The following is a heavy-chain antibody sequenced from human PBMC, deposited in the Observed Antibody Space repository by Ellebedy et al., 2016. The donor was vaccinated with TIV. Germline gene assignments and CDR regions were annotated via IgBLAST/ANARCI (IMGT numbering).Heavy chain of an antibody. J-gene: IGHJ2*01. Sequence: SXXASGGTFSSYAMSWVRQAPGKGLEWVSVIYSGGSTYYADSVKGRFTISRDNSKNTLYLQMNSLRAEDTAVYYCARAKALYDPDWYFDLWGRGTLVTVSS. D-gene: IGHD3-16*01. CDR1: GGTFSSYA. CDR2: IYSGGST. CDR3: ARAKALYDPDWYFDL. V-gene: IGHV3-53*01.